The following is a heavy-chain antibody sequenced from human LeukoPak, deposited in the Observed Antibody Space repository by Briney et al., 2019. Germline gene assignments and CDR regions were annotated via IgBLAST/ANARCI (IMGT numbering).Heavy chain of an antibody. Sequence: AGGSLRLSCAASGFTFSTYEMKWVRQAPGKGLEWISFISSSGSSMFYADSVKGRFTISRDNTRKSLYLQMNSLRVEDTAIYYCAIGWNPAYWGQGTLVSVSS. CDR3: AIGWNPAY. D-gene: IGHD1-1*01. V-gene: IGHV3-48*03. J-gene: IGHJ4*02. CDR2: ISSSGSSM. CDR1: GFTFSTYE.